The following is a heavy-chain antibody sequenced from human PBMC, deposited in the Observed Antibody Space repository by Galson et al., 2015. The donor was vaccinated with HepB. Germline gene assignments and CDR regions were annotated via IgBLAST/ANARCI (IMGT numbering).Heavy chain of an antibody. CDR3: AKASETYLRFDY. J-gene: IGHJ4*02. D-gene: IGHD1-26*01. Sequence: LRLSCAASGFTFSSYAMSWVRQAPGKGLEWVSAISGSGSGGSTDYADSVKGRFTISRDNSKNTLYLQMNSLRAEDTAVYYCAKASETYLRFDYWGQGTLVTVSS. CDR1: GFTFSSYA. V-gene: IGHV3-23*01. CDR2: ISGSGSGGST.